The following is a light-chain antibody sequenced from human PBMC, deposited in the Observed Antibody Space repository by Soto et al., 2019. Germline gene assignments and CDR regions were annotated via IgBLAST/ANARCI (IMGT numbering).Light chain of an antibody. V-gene: IGKV3-20*01. Sequence: VSTDSTCNLSYSPDEISTPSCGASQSISNPYLSWYQQEPGQAPRLLIDGASSRATGVPDRFSGSGSGTDFTLTISILEPQDFSVFECQQHNSWTFGQGSTVDIK. CDR1: QSISNPY. CDR2: GAS. J-gene: IGKJ1*01. CDR3: QQHNSWT.